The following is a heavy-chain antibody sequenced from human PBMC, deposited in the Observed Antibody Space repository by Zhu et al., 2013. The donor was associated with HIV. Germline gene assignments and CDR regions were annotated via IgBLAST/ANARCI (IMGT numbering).Heavy chain of an antibody. D-gene: IGHD1-26*01. CDR3: ARESGGGXSYLYLY. V-gene: IGHV1-18*01. CDR2: ISTYNGNT. CDR1: GYTFTSYG. Sequence: QVQLMQSGAEVKKPGASVKVSCEASGYTFTSYGITWVRQAPGQGLEWMGWISTYNGNTNYAQKFQGRVTMTTDTSTSTAYMELRSLRSDDTAVYYCARESGGGXSYLYLYWGQGTLVTVSS. J-gene: IGHJ4*02.